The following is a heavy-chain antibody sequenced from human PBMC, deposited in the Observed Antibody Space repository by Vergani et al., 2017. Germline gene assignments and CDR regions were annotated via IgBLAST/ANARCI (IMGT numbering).Heavy chain of an antibody. J-gene: IGHJ4*02. CDR3: AGGRREWGLLGGGGDY. D-gene: IGHD1-26*01. CDR2: ISSSSSYT. Sequence: QVQLVESGGGLVKPGGSLRLSCAASGFTFSDYYMSWIRQAPGKGLEWVSYISSSSSYTNYPDSVKGRFTISRDNAKNSLYLQMNSLRAEDTAVYYCAGGRREWGLLGGGGDYWGQGTLVTVSS. CDR1: GFTFSDYY. V-gene: IGHV3-11*06.